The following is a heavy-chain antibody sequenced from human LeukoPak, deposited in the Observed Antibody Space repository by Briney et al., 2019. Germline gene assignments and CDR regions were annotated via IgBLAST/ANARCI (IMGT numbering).Heavy chain of an antibody. J-gene: IGHJ4*02. CDR1: GFTFGDYA. D-gene: IGHD5-18*01. Sequence: GGSLRLSCTASGFTFGDYAMSWFRQAPGKGLEWVGFIRSKAYGGTTEYAASVKGRFTISRDDSKSIAYLQMNSLKTEDTAVYYCTVGTAMADFDYWGQGTLVTVSS. V-gene: IGHV3-49*03. CDR2: IRSKAYGGTT. CDR3: TVGTAMADFDY.